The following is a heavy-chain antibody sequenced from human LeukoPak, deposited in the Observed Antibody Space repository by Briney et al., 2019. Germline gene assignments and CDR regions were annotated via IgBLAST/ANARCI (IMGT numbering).Heavy chain of an antibody. J-gene: IGHJ5*02. D-gene: IGHD2-2*01. CDR1: GYTFTSYG. Sequence: ASVKVSCKASGYTFTSYGISWVRQAPGQGLEWMGIINPSGGSTSYAQKFQGRVTMTRDTSTSTVYMELSSLRSEDTAVYYCARENCSSTSCQNWFDPWGQGTLVTVSS. CDR2: INPSGGST. CDR3: ARENCSSTSCQNWFDP. V-gene: IGHV1-46*01.